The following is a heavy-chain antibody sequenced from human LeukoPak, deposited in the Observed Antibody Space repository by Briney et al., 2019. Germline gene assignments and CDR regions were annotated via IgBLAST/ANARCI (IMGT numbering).Heavy chain of an antibody. CDR1: GGSFSGYC. CDR3: ARGVAVSSSGWYNY. D-gene: IGHD6-19*01. J-gene: IGHJ4*02. CDR2: INHSGST. Sequence: SETLSLTCAVYGGSFSGYCWSWIRQPPGKGLEWIGEINHSGSTNYNLSLKSRVTISVDTSKNQFSLKLSSVTAADTAVYYCARGVAVSSSGWYNYWGQGTLVTVSS. V-gene: IGHV4-34*01.